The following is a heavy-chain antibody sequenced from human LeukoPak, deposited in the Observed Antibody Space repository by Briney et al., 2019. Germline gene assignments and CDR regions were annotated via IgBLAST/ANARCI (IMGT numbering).Heavy chain of an antibody. D-gene: IGHD3-10*01. Sequence: ASVKVSCKASGYTFTSYYMHWVRQAPGQGLEWMGIINPSGGSTSYAQKFQGRVTMTRDTSTSTVYMELSSLRSEDTAVYYCASTQSGPMVRGVNAFDIWGQGTMVTVSS. J-gene: IGHJ3*02. CDR2: INPSGGST. V-gene: IGHV1-46*01. CDR1: GYTFTSYY. CDR3: ASTQSGPMVRGVNAFDI.